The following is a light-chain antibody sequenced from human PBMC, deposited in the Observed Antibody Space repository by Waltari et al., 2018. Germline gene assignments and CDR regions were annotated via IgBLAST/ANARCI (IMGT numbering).Light chain of an antibody. V-gene: IGKV3-20*01. CDR1: QSISSSY. Sequence: IVLTHSPPTLYLSPGGRATLFCRASQSISSSYLAWYQQSHGQAPRLLIYAASSRATGIPDRFSGSGSGTEFTLTISRLEPEDFAVYYCQQYGSSPLTFGGGTKVEI. CDR2: AAS. CDR3: QQYGSSPLT. J-gene: IGKJ4*01.